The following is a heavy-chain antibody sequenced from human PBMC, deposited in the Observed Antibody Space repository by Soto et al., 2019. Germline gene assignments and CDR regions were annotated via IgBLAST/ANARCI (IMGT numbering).Heavy chain of an antibody. D-gene: IGHD6-19*01. V-gene: IGHV4-38-2*02. CDR2: IYHGGTT. Sequence: SETLSLACTVSGYSISIGSYCAWIRQPPGKGPERIASIYHGGTTFYNPSLKSRITISVDTSNNQFSLKLTSVTAADTAVYYCARVHVMVVAGSTFDYWGHGTLVTVSS. J-gene: IGHJ4*01. CDR3: ARVHVMVVAGSTFDY. CDR1: GYSISIGSY.